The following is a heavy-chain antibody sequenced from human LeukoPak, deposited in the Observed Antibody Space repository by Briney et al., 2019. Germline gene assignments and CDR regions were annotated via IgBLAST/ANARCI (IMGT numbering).Heavy chain of an antibody. V-gene: IGHV3-48*01. CDR3: ARIRGKGY. CDR1: GFTFSSYS. J-gene: IGHJ4*02. D-gene: IGHD3-10*01. CDR2: ISSSSSTI. Sequence: GGSLRLSCAASGFTFSSYSMNWVRQAPGKGLEWVSYISSSSSTIYYADSVKGRFTISRDNAKNSLYLQMSSLRAEDTAVYYCARIRGKGYWGQGTLVTVSS.